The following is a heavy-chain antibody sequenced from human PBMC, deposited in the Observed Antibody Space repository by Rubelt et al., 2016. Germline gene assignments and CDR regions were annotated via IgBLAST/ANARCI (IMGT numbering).Heavy chain of an antibody. J-gene: IGHJ4*02. D-gene: IGHD6-6*01. CDR1: GGSFSAYY. V-gene: IGHV4-34*01. CDR3: GRHPWTARLFDY. Sequence: QLQLQESGPGLVKPSETLSLTCTVYGGSFSAYYWRWIRQPPGKGPEWLGEINHSGGTNYNPSLKSRVTLSVDTATNQFSLKLTSVSAAASAVYYGGRHPWTARLFDYWGQGTVVTVSS. CDR2: INHSGGT.